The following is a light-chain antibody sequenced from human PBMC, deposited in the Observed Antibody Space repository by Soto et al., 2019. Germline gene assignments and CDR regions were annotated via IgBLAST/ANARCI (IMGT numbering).Light chain of an antibody. J-gene: IGLJ1*01. CDR3: SSYTSSSTLYV. Sequence: QSALTQPASVSGSPGQSITISCTGSSSDVGRYNYVSWYQHHPGKAPKLMIYEVSNRPSGVSNRFSGSKSGNTASLTISGLQAEDEADYHCSSYTSSSTLYVFRTGTKLTVL. V-gene: IGLV2-14*01. CDR1: SSDVGRYNY. CDR2: EVS.